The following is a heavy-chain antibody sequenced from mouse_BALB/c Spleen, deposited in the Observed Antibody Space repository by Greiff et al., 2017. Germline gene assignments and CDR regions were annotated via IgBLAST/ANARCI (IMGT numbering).Heavy chain of an antibody. Sequence: EVQLQESGGGLVQPGGSLKLSCAASGFTFSSYTMSWVRQTPEKRLEWVAYISNGGGSTYYPDTVKGRFTISRDNAKNTLYLQMSSLKSEDTAMYYCASHDGSWFAYWGQGTLVTVSA. CDR2: ISNGGGST. CDR1: GFTFSSYT. J-gene: IGHJ3*01. CDR3: ASHDGSWFAY. V-gene: IGHV5-12-2*01.